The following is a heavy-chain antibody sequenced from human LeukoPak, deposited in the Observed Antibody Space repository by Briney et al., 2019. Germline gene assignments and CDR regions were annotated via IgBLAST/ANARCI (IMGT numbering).Heavy chain of an antibody. CDR3: AKLLGTSTTYDS. J-gene: IGHJ4*02. CDR1: GFTFSGNW. Sequence: GGSLRLSCEASGFTFSGNWMSWVRQAPGKGLEWVASINPDGSHIFYVDSVKGRFTISRDNTKSSLYLQMNSPGAEDTAMYFCAKLLGTSTTYDSWGQGTRVTVSS. D-gene: IGHD2/OR15-2a*01. CDR2: INPDGSHI. V-gene: IGHV3-7*01.